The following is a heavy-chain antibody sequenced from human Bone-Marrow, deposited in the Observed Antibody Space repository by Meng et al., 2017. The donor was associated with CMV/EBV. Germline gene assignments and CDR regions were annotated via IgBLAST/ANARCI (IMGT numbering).Heavy chain of an antibody. CDR3: ARDSYDSGAYYYTEEYYHGLDV. Sequence: SCAISGDSVSSNSASWNWIRQSPSRGLEWLGRTYYRSKWYDDYAMAVKSRITINPDTSKNQFSLQLNSVTPEDTAVYYCARDSYDSGAYYYTEEYYHGLDVWGQGTTVTVSS. J-gene: IGHJ6*02. V-gene: IGHV6-1*01. CDR2: TYYRSKWYD. CDR1: GDSVSSNSAS. D-gene: IGHD3-22*01.